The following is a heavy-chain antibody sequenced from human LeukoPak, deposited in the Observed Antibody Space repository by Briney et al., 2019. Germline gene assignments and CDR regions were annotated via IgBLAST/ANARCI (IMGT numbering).Heavy chain of an antibody. CDR3: ARYSSGWYQYNYFDY. J-gene: IGHJ4*02. V-gene: IGHV4-34*01. CDR1: GGSFSGYY. CDR2: INHSGST. Sequence: SETLSLTCAVYGGSFSGYYWSWIRQPPGKGLEWIGEINHSGSTNYNPSLKSRVTISVDTSKNQFSLKLSSVTAADTAVYYCARYSSGWYQYNYFDYWGQGTLVTVSS. D-gene: IGHD6-19*01.